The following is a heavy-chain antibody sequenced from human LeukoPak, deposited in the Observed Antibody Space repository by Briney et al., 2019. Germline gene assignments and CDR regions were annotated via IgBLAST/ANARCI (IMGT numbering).Heavy chain of an antibody. Sequence: GGSLRLSCAASGFTFSSYSMNRVRQAPGKGLEWVSSISSSSSYIYYADSVKGRFTISRDNAKNSLYLQMNSLRAEDTAVYYCARRAMITFGGVMLQYWGQGTLVTVSS. CDR1: GFTFSSYS. CDR3: ARRAMITFGGVMLQY. CDR2: ISSSSSYI. V-gene: IGHV3-21*01. D-gene: IGHD3-16*01. J-gene: IGHJ4*02.